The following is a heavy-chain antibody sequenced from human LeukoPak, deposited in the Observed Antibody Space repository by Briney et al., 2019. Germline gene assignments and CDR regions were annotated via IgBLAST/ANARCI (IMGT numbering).Heavy chain of an antibody. D-gene: IGHD2-2*01. CDR1: GFTFSTYS. Sequence: TGGSLRLSCAASGFTFSTYSMNWVRQAPGQGLEWVSSISSGSSYIYYSDSVKGRFTISRDNAKNSLYLQMNSLRAEDTAVYYCARSTGTSCCCCLDLWGQGNLVTVSS. J-gene: IGHJ5*02. V-gene: IGHV3-21*01. CDR2: ISSGSSYI. CDR3: ARSTGTSCCCCLDL.